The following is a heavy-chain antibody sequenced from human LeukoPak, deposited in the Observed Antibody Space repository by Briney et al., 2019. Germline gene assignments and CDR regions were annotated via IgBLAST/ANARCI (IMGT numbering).Heavy chain of an antibody. V-gene: IGHV3-23*01. CDR2: ISGSGGST. J-gene: IGHJ4*02. D-gene: IGHD5-18*01. CDR3: AKGYNYGDY. Sequence: GGSLRLSCAASGFTFSSFAMSWVRQAPGKGLEWVSAISGSGGSTFYADSVKGRFTISRDNSKNPLYLQVNSLRAEDTALYYCAKGYNYGDYWGQGTLVTVSS. CDR1: GFTFSSFA.